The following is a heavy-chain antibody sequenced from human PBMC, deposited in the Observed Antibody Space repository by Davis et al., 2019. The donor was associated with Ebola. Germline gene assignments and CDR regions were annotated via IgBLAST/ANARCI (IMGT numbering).Heavy chain of an antibody. CDR1: GYTFTSYG. J-gene: IGHJ6*04. D-gene: IGHD3-10*01. V-gene: IGHV1-18*04. CDR2: ISAYNGNT. Sequence: AASVKVSCKASGYTFTSYGISWVRQAPGQGLEWMGWISAYNGNTNYAQKLQGRVTMTTDTSTSTAYMELRSLRSDDTAVYYCARDMVGFGELLLAYGMDVWGKGTTVTVSS. CDR3: ARDMVGFGELLLAYGMDV.